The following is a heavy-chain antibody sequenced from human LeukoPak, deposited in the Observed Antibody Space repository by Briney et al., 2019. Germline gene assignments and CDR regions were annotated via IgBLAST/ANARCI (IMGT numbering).Heavy chain of an antibody. D-gene: IGHD5-18*01. V-gene: IGHV3-21*01. Sequence: PGGSLRLSCVASGFTFSRYSLNWVRQAPGKGLEWVSSITTSSSYIYYADSVKGRFTISRDNARNSLYLHMSSLRAEDTAVYYCARDLGGYSYGSHFDYWGQGTLVTVSS. CDR2: ITTSSSYI. CDR3: ARDLGGYSYGSHFDY. CDR1: GFTFSRYS. J-gene: IGHJ4*02.